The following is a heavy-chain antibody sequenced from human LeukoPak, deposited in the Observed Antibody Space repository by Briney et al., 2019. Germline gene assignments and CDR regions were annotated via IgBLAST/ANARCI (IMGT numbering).Heavy chain of an antibody. CDR3: ARKENVYYYFDY. D-gene: IGHD3-10*01. CDR1: GGSISSYY. J-gene: IGHJ4*02. Sequence: SETLSLTCTVSGGSISSYYWSWIRQPPGKGLEWIGYIYYSGSTNYNPSLKSRVTISVDTSKNQFSLKLSSVTAADTAVYYCARKENVYYYFDYWGQGTLVTVSS. V-gene: IGHV4-59*01. CDR2: IYYSGST.